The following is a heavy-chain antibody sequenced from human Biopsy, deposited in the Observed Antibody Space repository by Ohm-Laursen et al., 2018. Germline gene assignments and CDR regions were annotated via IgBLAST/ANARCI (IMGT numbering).Heavy chain of an antibody. J-gene: IGHJ4*02. CDR1: GTTFSYFG. V-gene: IGHV1-69*01. Sequence: SSVKVSCKASGTTFSYFGVSWVRQAPGQGLERLGGIAPMFSMENYAPKFQGRVTITADESATTAFMDLTGLRSDDTAVYFCARGALAAGDYGNYEGLDSWGQGTRVTVSS. D-gene: IGHD4-17*01. CDR2: IAPMFSME. CDR3: ARGALAAGDYGNYEGLDS.